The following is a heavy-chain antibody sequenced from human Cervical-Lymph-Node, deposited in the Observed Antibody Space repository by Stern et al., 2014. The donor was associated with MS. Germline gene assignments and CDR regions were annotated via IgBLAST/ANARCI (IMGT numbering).Heavy chain of an antibody. D-gene: IGHD6-13*01. CDR1: GGSFSMDS. Sequence: QDQLVQSGAEVKKPGSSVKVSCKASGGSFSMDSISWVRQAPGQGLGWMGGLTPMFGTSNYAQKFQGRVTTTADVSTSTAYMELTSLRSEDTAVYFCARDQGGIADSWGQGTLVIVSS. V-gene: IGHV1-69*12. J-gene: IGHJ4*02. CDR3: ARDQGGIADS. CDR2: LTPMFGTS.